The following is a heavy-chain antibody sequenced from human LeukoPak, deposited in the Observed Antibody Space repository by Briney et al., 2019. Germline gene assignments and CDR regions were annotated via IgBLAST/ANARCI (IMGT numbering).Heavy chain of an antibody. Sequence: SETLSLTCAVSGGSISSGGYSWSWIRQPPGKGLEWIGYIYHSGSTYNNPSLKSRVTISVDRSKNQFSLKLSSVTAADTAVYYCARDGNYYYGMDVWGQGTTVTVSS. CDR2: IYHSGST. J-gene: IGHJ6*02. CDR1: GGSISSGGYS. V-gene: IGHV4-30-2*01. CDR3: ARDGNYYYGMDV.